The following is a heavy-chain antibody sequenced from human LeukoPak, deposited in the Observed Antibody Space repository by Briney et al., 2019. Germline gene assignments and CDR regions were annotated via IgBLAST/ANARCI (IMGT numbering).Heavy chain of an antibody. CDR2: IYYSGST. CDR3: VRCPLWFGGDGAFDI. Sequence: SETLSLTCTVSGGSISSGGYYWSWIRQHPGKGLEWIGYIYYSGSTYYNPSLKSRVTISVDTSKNQFSLKLSSVTAADTAVYYCVRCPLWFGGDGAFDIWGQGTMVTVSS. V-gene: IGHV4-31*03. J-gene: IGHJ3*02. D-gene: IGHD3-10*01. CDR1: GGSISSGGYY.